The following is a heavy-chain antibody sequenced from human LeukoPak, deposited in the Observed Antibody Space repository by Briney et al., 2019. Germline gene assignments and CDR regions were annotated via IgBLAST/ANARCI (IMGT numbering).Heavy chain of an antibody. Sequence: GGSLRLSCAASGLGFTSYSMTWVRQAPGKGLEWVSSITSGGTYMYYADSLKGRFTISRDNAKNSLYLQMNSLRVEDTAVYYCARGFGSTWATEYWGQGTLVTVSS. CDR1: GLGFTSYS. J-gene: IGHJ4*02. V-gene: IGHV3-21*01. CDR3: ARGFGSTWATEY. CDR2: ITSGGTYM. D-gene: IGHD6-13*01.